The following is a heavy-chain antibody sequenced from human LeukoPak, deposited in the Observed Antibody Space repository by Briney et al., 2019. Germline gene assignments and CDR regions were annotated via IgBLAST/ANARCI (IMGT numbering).Heavy chain of an antibody. V-gene: IGHV3-23*01. CDR2: ISGSGGST. D-gene: IGHD2-2*02. CDR1: GFTFSPAW. J-gene: IGHJ4*02. Sequence: GGSLRLSCEASGFTFSPAWMSWVRQAPGKGLEWVSAISGSGGSTYYADSVKGRFTISRDNSKNTLYLQMNSLRAEDTAVYYCAKESIVVVPAAIKRRDPNIDYWGQGTLVTVSS. CDR3: AKESIVVVPAAIKRRDPNIDY.